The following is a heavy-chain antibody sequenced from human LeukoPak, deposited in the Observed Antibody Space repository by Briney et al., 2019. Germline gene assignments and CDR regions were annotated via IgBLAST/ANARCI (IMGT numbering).Heavy chain of an antibody. J-gene: IGHJ4*02. CDR2: INTNTGNP. D-gene: IGHD4-17*01. Sequence: ASVKVSCKASGYRFTSYAMNWVRQAPGQGLEWMGWINTNTGNPTYAQGFTGRFVFSLDTSVSTAYLQISSLKAEDTAVYYCARGPPWIDYGDYTDYWGQGTLVTVSS. CDR1: GYRFTSYA. V-gene: IGHV7-4-1*02. CDR3: ARGPPWIDYGDYTDY.